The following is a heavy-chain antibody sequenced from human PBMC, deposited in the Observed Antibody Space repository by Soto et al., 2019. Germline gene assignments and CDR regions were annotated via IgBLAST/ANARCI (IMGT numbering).Heavy chain of an antibody. CDR1: GGSSSGYY. Sequence: SETLSLTCAVYGGSSSGYYWSWIRQPPGKGLEWIGEINHSGSTNYNPSLKSRVTISVDTSKNQFSLKLSSVTAADTAVYYCARVRVRQQLVLNYYYYYGMDVWGQGTTVTVSS. V-gene: IGHV4-34*01. CDR2: INHSGST. CDR3: ARVRVRQQLVLNYYYYYGMDV. J-gene: IGHJ6*02. D-gene: IGHD6-13*01.